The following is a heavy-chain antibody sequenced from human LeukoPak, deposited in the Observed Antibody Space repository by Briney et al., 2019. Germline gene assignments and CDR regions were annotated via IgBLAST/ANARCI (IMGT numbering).Heavy chain of an antibody. Sequence: ASVKVSCKASGYTFTDSEINWVRQAPGQGLEWMGWMNPNSGDTGYAQKFQGRVTMTKNTSISTAYMELSSLRSEDTAVYYCARGAPRIAVAGTPDFDYWGQGTLVTVSS. J-gene: IGHJ4*02. CDR3: ARGAPRIAVAGTPDFDY. D-gene: IGHD6-19*01. CDR2: MNPNSGDT. V-gene: IGHV1-8*01. CDR1: GYTFTDSE.